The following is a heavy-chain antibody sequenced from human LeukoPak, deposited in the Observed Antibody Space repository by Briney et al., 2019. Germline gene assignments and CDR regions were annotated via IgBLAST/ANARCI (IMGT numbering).Heavy chain of an antibody. CDR3: ARVASSGCDY. J-gene: IGHJ4*02. D-gene: IGHD6-19*01. V-gene: IGHV3-21*01. Sequence: PGGSLRPSCAASGFTFSSYSMNWVRQAPGKGLEWVSSISSSSSYIYYAGSVKGRFTISRDNAKNSLYLQMNSLRAEDTAVYYCARVASSGCDYWGQGTLVTVSS. CDR2: ISSSSSYI. CDR1: GFTFSSYS.